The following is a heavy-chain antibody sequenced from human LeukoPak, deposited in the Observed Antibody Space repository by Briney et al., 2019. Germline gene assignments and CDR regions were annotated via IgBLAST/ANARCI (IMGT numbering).Heavy chain of an antibody. CDR1: GFTFSSHW. V-gene: IGHV3-74*01. J-gene: IGHJ4*02. CDR3: ARERDSGGYRDDY. D-gene: IGHD1-26*01. CDR2: INSDGGTT. Sequence: GGSLRLSCAASGFTFSSHWMHWVRQAPGKGLVWVSRINSDGGTTTYADSVKGRFTISRDNANNTLYLQMDSLRAEDTAVYYCARERDSGGYRDDYWGQGTLVTVFS.